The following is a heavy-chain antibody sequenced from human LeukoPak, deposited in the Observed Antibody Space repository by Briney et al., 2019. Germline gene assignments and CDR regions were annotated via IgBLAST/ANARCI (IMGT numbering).Heavy chain of an antibody. V-gene: IGHV4-59*11. J-gene: IGHJ2*01. CDR2: IYHTRAS. Sequence: SETLSLTCTVSGGSITTLYWSWIRQPPGEGLQWIASIYHTRASNYNPSLKSRITISLDTSKNQFSLELRYVTDADTAEYYCARDTTFYDSSGYHPYWYFDLWGRGTPVTVSS. CDR1: GGSITTLY. D-gene: IGHD3-22*01. CDR3: ARDTTFYDSSGYHPYWYFDL.